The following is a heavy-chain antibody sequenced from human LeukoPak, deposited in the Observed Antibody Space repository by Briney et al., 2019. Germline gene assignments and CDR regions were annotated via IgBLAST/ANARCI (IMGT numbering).Heavy chain of an antibody. CDR1: GFTFSSYA. CDR3: AREGDSGYYPY. CDR2: IYSGGST. D-gene: IGHD3-22*01. Sequence: TGGSLRLSCAASGFTFSSYAMSWVRQAPGKGLEWVSVIYSGGSTYYADSVKGRFTISRDNSKNTLYLQMNSLRAEATAVYYCAREGDSGYYPYWGQGTLVTVSS. J-gene: IGHJ4*02. V-gene: IGHV3-53*01.